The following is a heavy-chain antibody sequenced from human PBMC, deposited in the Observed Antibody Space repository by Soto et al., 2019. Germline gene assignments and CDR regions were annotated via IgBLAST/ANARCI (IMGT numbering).Heavy chain of an antibody. V-gene: IGHV4-59*01. CDR2: IHYSGST. D-gene: IGHD5-12*01. J-gene: IGHJ4*02. CDR1: GGSISSYY. CDR3: ARDLYGGRLNY. Sequence: LALTCPVSGGSISSYYCSWIRQPPGKGLEWIGYIHYSGSTNYNPSLKSRVTISVDTSKNQFSLKLSSVTAADTAVYYCARDLYGGRLNYWGQGTLVTVSS.